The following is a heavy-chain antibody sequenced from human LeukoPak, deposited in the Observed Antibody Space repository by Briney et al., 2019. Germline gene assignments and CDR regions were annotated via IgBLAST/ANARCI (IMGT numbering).Heavy chain of an antibody. Sequence: GESLKISCKGSGYSFTSYWIAWVRQMPGKGLEWMGIIYPGDSDTRYRPSFQGQVTISVGKSISTAYLQWSSLKASDTAMYYCARQDGNSKYYFDYWGQGTLVTVSS. D-gene: IGHD1-1*01. J-gene: IGHJ4*02. CDR2: IYPGDSDT. V-gene: IGHV5-51*01. CDR1: GYSFTSYW. CDR3: ARQDGNSKYYFDY.